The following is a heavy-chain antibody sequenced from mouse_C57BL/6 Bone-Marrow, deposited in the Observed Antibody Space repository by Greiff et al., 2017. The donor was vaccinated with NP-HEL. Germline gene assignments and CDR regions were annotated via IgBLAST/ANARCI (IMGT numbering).Heavy chain of an antibody. CDR3: ARGYYDYAYYAMDY. J-gene: IGHJ4*01. CDR2: IYPRSGNT. Sequence: QVQLQQSGAELARPGASVKLSCKASGYTFTSYGISWVKQRTGQGLEWIGEIYPRSGNTYYNEKFKGKATLTADKSSSTAYMELRSLTSEDSAVYFCARGYYDYAYYAMDYWGQGTSVTGSS. V-gene: IGHV1-81*01. D-gene: IGHD2-4*01. CDR1: GYTFTSYG.